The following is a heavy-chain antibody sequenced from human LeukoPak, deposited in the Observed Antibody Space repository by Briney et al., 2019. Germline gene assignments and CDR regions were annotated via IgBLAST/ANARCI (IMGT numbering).Heavy chain of an antibody. J-gene: IGHJ4*02. CDR3: AQRYDY. CDR2: ITNSGDST. Sequence: QAGGSLRLSCAASGFTFSSYGMHWVRQAPGKGLEWVSTITNSGDSTYYADSVKGRFTISRDNSRNTLYLQMNSLRVEDTAIYYCAQRYDYWGQGSLVTVSS. V-gene: IGHV3-23*01. CDR1: GFTFSSYG.